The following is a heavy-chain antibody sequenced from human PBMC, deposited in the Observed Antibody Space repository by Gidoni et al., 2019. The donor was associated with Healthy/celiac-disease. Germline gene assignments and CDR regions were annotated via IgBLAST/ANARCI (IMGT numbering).Heavy chain of an antibody. CDR3: ARDGHYYYGMDV. V-gene: IGHV3-21*01. J-gene: IGHJ6*02. Sequence: EVQLVESGGGLVKPGGSLRLSCAPSGFSFSTYTMNWVRQAPGKGLEWVSSISSSSSYIYYADSVKGRFTISRDNAKNSLYLQMNSLRAEDTAVYYCARDGHYYYGMDVWGQGTTVTVSS. CDR2: ISSSSSYI. CDR1: GFSFSTYT.